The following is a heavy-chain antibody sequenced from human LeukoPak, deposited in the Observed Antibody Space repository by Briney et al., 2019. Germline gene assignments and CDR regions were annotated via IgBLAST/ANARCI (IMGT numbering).Heavy chain of an antibody. V-gene: IGHV4-4*07. CDR1: GGSISSYY. J-gene: IGHJ6*02. Sequence: SETLSLTCTVSGGSISSYYWSWIRQPAGKGLEWIGRVYTSGSTNYNPSLKSRVTVSVDTPKNQFSLKLSSVTATDTAVYYCARHPAESYYYGSGSYSPYYYGMDVWGQGTTVTVSS. CDR2: VYTSGST. CDR3: ARHPAESYYYGSGSYSPYYYGMDV. D-gene: IGHD3-10*01.